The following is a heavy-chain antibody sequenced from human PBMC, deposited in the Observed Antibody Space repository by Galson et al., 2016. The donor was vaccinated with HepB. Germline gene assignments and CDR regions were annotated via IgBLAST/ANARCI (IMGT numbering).Heavy chain of an antibody. Sequence: SLRLSCAASGFTFSTYVMTWVRRGPGKGLEWVSGISGRGRSTYYTDSVKGRFTISRDNSKHTLYLQMNSLRAEDTAVYYCAKDIDSYGAGFGAPDIWGQGTMVTVSS. CDR1: GFTFSTYV. V-gene: IGHV3-23*01. J-gene: IGHJ3*02. D-gene: IGHD4/OR15-4a*01. CDR2: ISGRGRST. CDR3: AKDIDSYGAGFGAPDI.